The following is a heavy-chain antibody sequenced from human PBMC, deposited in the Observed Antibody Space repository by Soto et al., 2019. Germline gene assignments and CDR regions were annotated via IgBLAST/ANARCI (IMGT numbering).Heavy chain of an antibody. CDR2: IGTAGDT. CDR1: GFTFSSYD. D-gene: IGHD5-18*01. CDR3: AREKVSDVDTAMVTSWDYYMDV. Sequence: GGSLRLSCAASGFTFSSYDMHWVRQATGKGLEWVSAIGTAGDTYYPGSVKGRFTISRENAKNSLYLQMNSLRAGDTAVYYCAREKVSDVDTAMVTSWDYYMDVWGKGTTVTVSS. V-gene: IGHV3-13*01. J-gene: IGHJ6*03.